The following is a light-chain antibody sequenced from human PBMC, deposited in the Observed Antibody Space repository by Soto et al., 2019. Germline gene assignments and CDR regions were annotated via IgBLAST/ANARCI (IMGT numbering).Light chain of an antibody. V-gene: IGLV2-14*01. CDR1: SSDIGAYDY. CDR2: EVS. J-gene: IGLJ1*01. Sequence: QSALTQPASVSGSPGQSITISCTGTSSDIGAYDYVSWYQRHPDQALKLIIYEVSNRPAEISSRFSGSKSGNTASLSISGLQPEDEAVYSCSSYTTDSTHVFGPGTKLTVL. CDR3: SSYTTDSTHV.